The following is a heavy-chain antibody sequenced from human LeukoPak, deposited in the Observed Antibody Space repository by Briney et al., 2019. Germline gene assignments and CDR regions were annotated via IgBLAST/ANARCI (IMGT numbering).Heavy chain of an antibody. V-gene: IGHV1-18*01. Sequence: GASVKVSCKASGYTFTSYGINWVRQAPGQGLEWMGWISAYSGNTNYAQKLQDRVTMTTDTSTSTAYMELRSLRSDDTAIYYCARMMSIPVAGHRPLFDYWGQGTLVTVSS. CDR2: ISAYSGNT. CDR1: GYTFTSYG. J-gene: IGHJ4*02. CDR3: ARMMSIPVAGHRPLFDY. D-gene: IGHD6-19*01.